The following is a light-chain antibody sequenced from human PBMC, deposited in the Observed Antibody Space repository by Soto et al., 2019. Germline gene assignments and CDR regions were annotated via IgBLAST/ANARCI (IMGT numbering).Light chain of an antibody. J-gene: IGKJ5*01. CDR3: QQPNILYIT. CDR2: VGS. V-gene: IGKV1-12*01. Sequence: DIRMTQSPSSVSASVGDRVTITCRASQDIGSWLAWYQQKPGKAPKLLIYVGSNWQSGVPSRFSGSGSGPDFTLTIRGLQHDDWGTYSCQQPNILYITFGHGTRLATK. CDR1: QDIGSW.